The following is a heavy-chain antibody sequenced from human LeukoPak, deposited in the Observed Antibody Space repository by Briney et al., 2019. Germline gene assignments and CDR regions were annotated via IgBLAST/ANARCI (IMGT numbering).Heavy chain of an antibody. D-gene: IGHD2-2*01. Sequence: GESLKISCKGSGYSFTSYWIGWVRQMPGKGLEWMGIIYPGDSDTRYSPSFQGQVTISADKSISTAYLQWSSLKASDTAMYYCARHLPMNDGHCSSTSCYPLGEDYWGQGTLVTVSS. V-gene: IGHV5-51*01. J-gene: IGHJ4*02. CDR2: IYPGDSDT. CDR1: GYSFTSYW. CDR3: ARHLPMNDGHCSSTSCYPLGEDY.